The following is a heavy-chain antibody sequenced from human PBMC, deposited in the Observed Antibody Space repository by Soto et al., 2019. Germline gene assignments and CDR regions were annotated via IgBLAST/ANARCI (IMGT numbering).Heavy chain of an antibody. CDR3: ARGAVDTDAFDI. Sequence: QVQLVESGGGVVQPGRSLRLSCAASGFTFSSYGMHWVRQAPGKGLEWVAVIWSDGSNKYYADSVKGRFTISRDNSKNTLYLQMNSLRAEDTAVYYCARGAVDTDAFDIWGQGTMVTVSS. CDR2: IWSDGSNK. V-gene: IGHV3-33*01. CDR1: GFTFSSYG. D-gene: IGHD5-18*01. J-gene: IGHJ3*02.